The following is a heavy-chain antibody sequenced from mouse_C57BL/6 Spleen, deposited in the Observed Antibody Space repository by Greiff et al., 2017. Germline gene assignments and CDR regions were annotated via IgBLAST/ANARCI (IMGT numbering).Heavy chain of an antibody. CDR3: ARSSADGNFWYLDV. J-gene: IGHJ1*03. V-gene: IGHV1-59*01. CDR1: GYTFTSYW. D-gene: IGHD2-1*01. CDR2: IDPADSYT. Sequence: VQLQQPGAELVRPGTSVKLSCKASGYTFTSYWMHWVKQRPGQGLEWIGVIDPADSYTNYNQKFKGKATLTVDTSSSTAYMQLSSLTSEDSAVYYCARSSADGNFWYLDVWGTGTTVTVSS.